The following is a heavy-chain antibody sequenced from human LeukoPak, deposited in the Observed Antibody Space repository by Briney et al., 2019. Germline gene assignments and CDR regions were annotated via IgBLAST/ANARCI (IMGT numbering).Heavy chain of an antibody. D-gene: IGHD1-14*01. CDR3: ARDPGCRPDAFDI. CDR2: IGAYSGDA. V-gene: IGHV1-18*01. J-gene: IGHJ3*02. CDR1: GYSFAKYG. Sequence: GASVKVSCQASGYSFAKYGISWVRQAPGQGLEWMGWIGAYSGDANYAQMFQGRVTMTTVTSTTTAYMELRSLRSDDTAVYYCARDPGCRPDAFDIWGQGTVVTVS.